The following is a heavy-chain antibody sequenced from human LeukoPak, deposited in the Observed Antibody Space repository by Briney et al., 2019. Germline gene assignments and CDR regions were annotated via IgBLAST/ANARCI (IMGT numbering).Heavy chain of an antibody. V-gene: IGHV3-33*07. CDR2: IWYDGSNK. D-gene: IGHD1-1*01. Sequence: GGSLRLSCAASGFTFSRFWMSWVRQAPGKGLEWVAVIWYDGSNKYYADSVKGRFTISRDNSKNTLYLQMNSLRAEDTAVYYCARDRVHLVSTTGYYYMDVWGKGTTVTVSS. CDR3: ARDRVHLVSTTGYYYMDV. CDR1: GFTFSRFW. J-gene: IGHJ6*03.